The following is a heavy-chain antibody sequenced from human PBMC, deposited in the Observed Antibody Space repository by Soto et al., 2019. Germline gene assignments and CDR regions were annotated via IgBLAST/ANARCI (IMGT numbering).Heavy chain of an antibody. Sequence: PSETLSLTCTVSGGSISSYYWSWIRQPAGKGLEWIGRIYTSGSTNYNPSLKSRVTMSVDTSKNQFSLRLNSVTAADTALYYCARTTAVPNTLRSRYYFDYWGQGMLVTVSS. CDR1: GGSISSYY. J-gene: IGHJ4*02. CDR2: IYTSGST. CDR3: ARTTAVPNTLRSRYYFDY. V-gene: IGHV4-4*07. D-gene: IGHD4-17*01.